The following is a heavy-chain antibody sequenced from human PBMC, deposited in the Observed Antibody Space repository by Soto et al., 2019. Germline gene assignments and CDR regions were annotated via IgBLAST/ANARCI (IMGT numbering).Heavy chain of an antibody. CDR1: GLSITNNY. Sequence: PSETLSLTCTVSGLSITNNYWSWIRQPPGKGLEWIGYIYYTGSTNYDPSLKSRVTMSVDTSKNQFSLNLASLTAADTAIYYCARANWYSAYWGQGTLVTVSS. V-gene: IGHV4-59*13. CDR2: IYYTGST. CDR3: ARANWYSAY. D-gene: IGHD1-7*01. J-gene: IGHJ4*02.